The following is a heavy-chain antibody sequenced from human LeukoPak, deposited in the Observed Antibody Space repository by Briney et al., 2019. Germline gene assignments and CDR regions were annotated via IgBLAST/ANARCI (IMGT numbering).Heavy chain of an antibody. Sequence: GASVKVSCKASGYTFTDYYIHWVRQAPGQGLEWMGWINPDSRVTNYAQKFQGRVTLTRDTSISTVYIELSRLTSDDTALYYCARVVRRGWFIADYWGQGTLVTVSS. CDR3: ARVVRRGWFIADY. J-gene: IGHJ4*02. CDR2: INPDSRVT. D-gene: IGHD2-8*02. V-gene: IGHV1-2*02. CDR1: GYTFTDYY.